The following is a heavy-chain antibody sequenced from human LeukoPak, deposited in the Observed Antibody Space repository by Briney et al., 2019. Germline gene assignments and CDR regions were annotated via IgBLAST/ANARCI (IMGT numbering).Heavy chain of an antibody. D-gene: IGHD6-13*01. CDR1: GFTFSSYS. CDR2: ISSSSSYI. V-gene: IGHV3-21*01. CDR3: ARDYSSPGNFDY. Sequence: NPGESLRLSCAASGFTFSSYSMNWVRQAPGKGLEWVSSISSSSSYIYYADSVKGRFTISRDNAKNSLYLQMNSLRAEDTAVYYCARDYSSPGNFDYWGQGTLVTVSS. J-gene: IGHJ4*02.